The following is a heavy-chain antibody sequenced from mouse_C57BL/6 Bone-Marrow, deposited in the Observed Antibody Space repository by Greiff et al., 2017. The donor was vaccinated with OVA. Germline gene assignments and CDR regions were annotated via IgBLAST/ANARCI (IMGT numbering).Heavy chain of an antibody. V-gene: IGHV14-3*01. D-gene: IGHD1-1*01. CDR1: GFNIKNTY. CDR3: ARSNYGSSYPHAMDY. Sequence: EVQLKESVAELVRPGASVKLSCTASGFNIKNTYMHWVKQRPEQGLEWIGRIDPANGNTKYAPKFQGKATITADTSSNTAYLQLSSLTSEDTAIYYCARSNYGSSYPHAMDYWGQGTSVTVSS. J-gene: IGHJ4*01. CDR2: IDPANGNT.